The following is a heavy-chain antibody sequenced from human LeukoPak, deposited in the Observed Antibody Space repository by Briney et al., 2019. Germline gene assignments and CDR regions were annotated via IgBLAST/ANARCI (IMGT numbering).Heavy chain of an antibody. Sequence: ASVKVSCKASGGTFSSYAISWVRQAPGQGLEWMGWISAYNGNTNYAQKLQGRVTMTTDTSTSTAYMELRSLRSDDTAAYYCARDYYDILTGDYWGQGTLVTVSS. CDR1: GGTFSSYA. J-gene: IGHJ4*02. CDR3: ARDYYDILTGDY. CDR2: ISAYNGNT. D-gene: IGHD3-9*01. V-gene: IGHV1-18*01.